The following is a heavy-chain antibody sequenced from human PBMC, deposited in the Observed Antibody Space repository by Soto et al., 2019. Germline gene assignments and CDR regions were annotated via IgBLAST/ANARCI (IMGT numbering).Heavy chain of an antibody. J-gene: IGHJ6*02. D-gene: IGHD2-15*01. CDR2: ISSSSRYI. CDR1: GFTFSSYS. Sequence: GGSLRLSCATSGFTFSSYSMNWVRQAPGMGLEWVSSISSSSRYIYYADSVRGRFTISRDNAKNSLYLQINSLRAEDTAVYYCARERLVADNYATPSCYYGMDVWGQGTTVTVSS. CDR3: ARERLVADNYATPSCYYGMDV. V-gene: IGHV3-21*01.